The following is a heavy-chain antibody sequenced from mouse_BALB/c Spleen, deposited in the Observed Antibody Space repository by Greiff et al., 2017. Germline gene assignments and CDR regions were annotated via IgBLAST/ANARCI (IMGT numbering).Heavy chain of an antibody. Sequence: VQLQQPGAELVKPGASVKLSCKASGYTFTSYWMHWVKQRPGQGLEWIGEIDPSDSYTNYNQKFKGKATLTVDKSSSTAYMQLSSLTSEDSAVYYCARPSDYYGSSSYAMDYWGQGTSVTVSS. D-gene: IGHD1-1*01. CDR3: ARPSDYYGSSSYAMDY. V-gene: IGHV1-69*02. CDR2: IDPSDSYT. CDR1: GYTFTSYW. J-gene: IGHJ4*01.